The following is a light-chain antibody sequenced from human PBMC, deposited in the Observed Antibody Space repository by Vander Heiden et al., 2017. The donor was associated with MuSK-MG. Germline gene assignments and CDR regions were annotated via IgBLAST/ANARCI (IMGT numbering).Light chain of an antibody. CDR2: AAS. CDR1: QSISSY. J-gene: IGKJ4*01. CDR3: QQSDSTPPT. V-gene: IGKV1-39*01. Sequence: DIQMTQSPSSLSASVGDRVTITCRASQSISSYLNWYQQKPGKAPKLLIYAASSLQSRVPSRFSGSGSGTDFTLTISMLQPADFTTYYCQQSDSTPPTFAGATNVEI.